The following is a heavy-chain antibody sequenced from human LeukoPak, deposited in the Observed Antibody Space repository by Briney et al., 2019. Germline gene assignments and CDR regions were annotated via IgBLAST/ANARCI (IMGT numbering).Heavy chain of an antibody. D-gene: IGHD5-18*01. V-gene: IGHV1-46*01. J-gene: IGHJ4*02. Sequence: GASVKVSCKASGYTFTNYYMHWVRQAPGQGLEWMGIINPSGGGTSYAQKFQGRLTMTRDTSTTTVYMELSSLRSEDTAMYYCAGEIGPRQLHLWGSAFDYWGQGTLVTVSS. CDR3: AGEIGPRQLHLWGSAFDY. CDR2: INPSGGGT. CDR1: GYTFTNYY.